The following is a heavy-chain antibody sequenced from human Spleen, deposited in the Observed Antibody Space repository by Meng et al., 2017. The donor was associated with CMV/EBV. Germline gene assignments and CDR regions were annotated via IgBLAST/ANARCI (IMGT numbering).Heavy chain of an antibody. J-gene: IGHJ4*02. V-gene: IGHV1-18*01. CDR2: ISAYNGNT. CDR1: GGSFSSNA. Sequence: ASVKVSCKASGGSFSSNAISWVRQAPGQGLEWMGWISAYNGNTNYAQKLQGRVTMTTDTSTSTAYMELRSLRSDDTAVYYCARGGGKTYYDFWSAYYMNWGQGTLVTVSS. CDR3: ARGGGKTYYDFWSAYYMN. D-gene: IGHD3-3*01.